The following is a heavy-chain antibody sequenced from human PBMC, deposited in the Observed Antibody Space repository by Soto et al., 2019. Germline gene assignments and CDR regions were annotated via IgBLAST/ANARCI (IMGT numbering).Heavy chain of an antibody. D-gene: IGHD2-15*01. V-gene: IGHV1-18*01. CDR1: GYTFTSYG. CDR2: ISAYNGNT. J-gene: IGHJ1*01. Sequence: ASVKVSCKASGYTFTSYGISWVRQALGQGLEWMGWISAYNGNTNYAQKLQGRVTMTTDTSTSTAYMELRSLRSDDTAVYYCARDAPSSVVTFFQHWGQGTLVTVSS. CDR3: ARDAPSSVVTFFQH.